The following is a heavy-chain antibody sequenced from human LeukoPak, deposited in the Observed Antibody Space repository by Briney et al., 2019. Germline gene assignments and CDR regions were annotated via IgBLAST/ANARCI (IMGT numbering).Heavy chain of an antibody. CDR1: GFTVSSNY. V-gene: IGHV3-53*01. Sequence: GGSLRLSCVASGFTVSSNYMNWVRQAPGKGLAWVSIIYSGERTYYADSVKGRFTISRDNSKNTLYLQMNSLRAEDTAVYYCAKDLSGSHGGFDYWGQGTLVTVSS. D-gene: IGHD1-26*01. J-gene: IGHJ4*02. CDR3: AKDLSGSHGGFDY. CDR2: IYSGERT.